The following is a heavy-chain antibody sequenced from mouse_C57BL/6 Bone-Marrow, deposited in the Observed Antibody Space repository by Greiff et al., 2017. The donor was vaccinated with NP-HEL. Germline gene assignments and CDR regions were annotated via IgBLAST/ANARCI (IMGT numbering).Heavy chain of an antibody. CDR1: GFNIKDDY. D-gene: IGHD1-1*01. CDR2: IDPENGDT. V-gene: IGHV14-4*01. CDR3: TTYGSSRYYFDY. J-gene: IGHJ2*01. Sequence: EVQLQQSGAELVRPGASVKLSCTASGFNIKDDYMHWVKQRPEQGLEWIGWIDPENGDTEYASKFQGKATITADTSSNTAYLQLSRLTSEDTAVYYCTTYGSSRYYFDYWGQGTTLTVSS.